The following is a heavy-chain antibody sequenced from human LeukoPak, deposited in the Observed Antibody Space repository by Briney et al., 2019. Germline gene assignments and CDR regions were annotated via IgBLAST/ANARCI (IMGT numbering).Heavy chain of an antibody. CDR3: AKGSYYDSSGSFYFDY. CDR2: IKQDETEK. J-gene: IGHJ4*02. CDR1: GFTFSNFW. Sequence: GESLRLSCTASGFTFSNFWMGWVRQAPGKGLEWVANIKQDETEKFYLGSVKGRFTISRDNSKNTLHVQVNSLGTEDTAAYYCAKGSYYDSSGSFYFDYWGQGTLVTVSS. D-gene: IGHD3-22*01. V-gene: IGHV3-7*03.